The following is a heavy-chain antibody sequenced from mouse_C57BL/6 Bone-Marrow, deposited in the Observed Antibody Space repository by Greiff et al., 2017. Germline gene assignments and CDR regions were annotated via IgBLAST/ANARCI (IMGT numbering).Heavy chain of an antibody. V-gene: IGHV5-6*01. J-gene: IGHJ3*01. CDR2: ISSGGSYT. CDR1: GFTFSSYG. CDR3: ARPMYSGSSPPWFAY. Sequence: EVKLMESGGDLVKPGGSLKLSCAASGFTFSSYGMSWVRQTPDKRLEWVATISSGGSYTYYPDSVKGRFTISRDNAKNTLYLQMSSLKSEDTAMFYCARPMYSGSSPPWFAYWGQGTLVTVSA. D-gene: IGHD1-1*01.